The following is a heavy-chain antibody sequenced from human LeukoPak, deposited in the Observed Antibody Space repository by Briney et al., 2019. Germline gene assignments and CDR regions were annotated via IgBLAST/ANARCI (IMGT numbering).Heavy chain of an antibody. J-gene: IGHJ4*02. V-gene: IGHV3-7*03. D-gene: IGHD1-1*01. CDR3: ARDLESIDY. Sequence: TGGSLRLSCGASGFTFSSYWMSWVRQAPGKGLEWVANIKLDGSEKYYVDSVKGRFTISRDNAKNSLYLQMNSLRAEDTAVYYCARDLESIDYWGQGTLVTVSS. CDR1: GFTFSSYW. CDR2: IKLDGSEK.